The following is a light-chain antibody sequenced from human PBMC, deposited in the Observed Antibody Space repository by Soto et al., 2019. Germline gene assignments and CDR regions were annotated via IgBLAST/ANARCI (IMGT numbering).Light chain of an antibody. CDR3: QQYNSYSRT. Sequence: DIQMTQSPSTLSASVGDRDTKTCRDSQSISSWLAWYQQKPGKAPKLLIYKASSLESGVSSRFSGSGSGTEFTLTISSLQPDDCATYYCQQYNSYSRTFGQGTKVDIK. J-gene: IGKJ1*01. V-gene: IGKV1-5*03. CDR1: QSISSW. CDR2: KAS.